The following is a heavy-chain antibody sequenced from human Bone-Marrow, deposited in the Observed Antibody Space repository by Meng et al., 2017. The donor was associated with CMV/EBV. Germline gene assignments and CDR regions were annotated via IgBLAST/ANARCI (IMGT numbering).Heavy chain of an antibody. CDR2: ISGKSCSI. D-gene: IGHD3-3*01. J-gene: IGHJ6*02. CDR3: AKDIARAGGSIGVNGMDV. CDR1: GFTFDDDA. V-gene: IGHV3-9*03. Sequence: GGSLRLSCAAPGFTFDDDAMHWVRKAPGKGLEGVPGISGKSCSIGYADSVKGRFTISRDNAKNSLYLQRNSLRAEDMALYYSAKDIARAGGSIGVNGMDVWGQGTTVTVSS.